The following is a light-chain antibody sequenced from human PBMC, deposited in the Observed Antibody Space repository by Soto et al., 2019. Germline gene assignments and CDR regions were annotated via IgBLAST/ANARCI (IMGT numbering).Light chain of an antibody. Sequence: IQLTQTPSSLSASVGDRVTITCRASQGISSFLAWYQQKPGKAPKLLIYAASSLQSGVPSRFSGSGFGTDFTLTITSLQPEDFATYYCQQYYDFRTFGQGTKVEI. CDR3: QQYYDFRT. V-gene: IGKV1-9*01. CDR2: AAS. J-gene: IGKJ1*01. CDR1: QGISSF.